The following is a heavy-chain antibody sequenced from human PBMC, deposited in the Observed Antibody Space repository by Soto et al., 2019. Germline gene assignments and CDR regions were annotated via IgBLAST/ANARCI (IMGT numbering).Heavy chain of an antibody. V-gene: IGHV4-38-2*01. CDR2: IYHSGST. J-gene: IGHJ4*02. CDR3: ARGGKSAPSSMTFDY. Sequence: SETLSLTCAVSGYSISSGYYWGWIRQPPGKGLEWIGSIYHSGSTYYNPSLKSRVTISVDTSKNQFSLKLSSVTAADTAVYYCARGGKSAPSSMTFDYWGQGTLVTVSS. D-gene: IGHD6-6*01. CDR1: GYSISSGYY.